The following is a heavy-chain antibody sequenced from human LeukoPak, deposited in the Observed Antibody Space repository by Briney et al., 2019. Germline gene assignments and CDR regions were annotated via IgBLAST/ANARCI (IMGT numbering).Heavy chain of an antibody. Sequence: GGSLRLSCAASGFTFRSYEMNWVRQAPGKGLEWVSYISSSGSTIYYADSVKGRFTVSRDNAKNSLYLQMNSLRAEDTAVYYCARTTPMGYYYDSSGTDWFDPWGQGTLVTVSS. D-gene: IGHD3-22*01. CDR3: ARTTPMGYYYDSSGTDWFDP. CDR2: ISSSGSTI. J-gene: IGHJ5*02. CDR1: GFTFRSYE. V-gene: IGHV3-48*03.